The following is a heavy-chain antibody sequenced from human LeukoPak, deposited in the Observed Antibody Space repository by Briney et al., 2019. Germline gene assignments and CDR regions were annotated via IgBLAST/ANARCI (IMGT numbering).Heavy chain of an antibody. Sequence: PGGSLRLSCAASGFTFSSYGMHWVRQAPGKGLEWVAVISYDGSNKYYADSVKGRFTISRDNSKNTLYLQMNSLRSEDTAVYYCAFVLNYYGSGSNWFDPWGQGTLVTVSS. J-gene: IGHJ5*02. CDR3: AFVLNYYGSGSNWFDP. D-gene: IGHD3-10*01. V-gene: IGHV3-30*03. CDR2: ISYDGSNK. CDR1: GFTFSSYG.